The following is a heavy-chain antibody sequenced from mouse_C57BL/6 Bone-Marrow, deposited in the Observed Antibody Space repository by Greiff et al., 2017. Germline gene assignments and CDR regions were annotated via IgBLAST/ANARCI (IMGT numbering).Heavy chain of an antibody. J-gene: IGHJ2*01. V-gene: IGHV1-81*01. D-gene: IGHD2-12*01. CDR3: ATMSYSASEGY. Sequence: QVQLKESGAELARPGASVKLSCKASGYTFTSYGISWVKQRTGQGLEWIGEIYPRSGNTYYNEKFKGKATLTGDKSSSTAYMELRSLTSEGFVVYICATMSYSASEGYWGQGTTLTVSA. CDR2: IYPRSGNT. CDR1: GYTFTSYG.